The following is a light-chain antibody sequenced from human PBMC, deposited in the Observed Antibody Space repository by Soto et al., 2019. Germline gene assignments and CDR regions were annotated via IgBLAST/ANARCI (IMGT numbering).Light chain of an antibody. CDR1: EDISNY. J-gene: IGKJ5*01. CDR3: QQYDSLPIT. V-gene: IGKV1-33*01. Sequence: DIQMTQSPSSLSASVGDRVTITCQASEDISNYLTWYQQKPGNAPKVLIYDTSNLETGVPSRFSGSGSGTDFTLTISGLQPGDIATYYCQQYDSLPITFGQGTRLEIK. CDR2: DTS.